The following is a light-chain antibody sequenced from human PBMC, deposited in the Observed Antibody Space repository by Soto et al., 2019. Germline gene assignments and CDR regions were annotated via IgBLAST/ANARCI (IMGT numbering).Light chain of an antibody. J-gene: IGKJ1*01. CDR3: QQYGRSPWT. CDR1: QSVGSNY. Sequence: SLSPGERATLSCRASQSVGSNYLAWYQQKPGQAPRLLIYGASSRATGIPDRFSGSGSGTDFTLTISRLEPEDFAVYYCQQYGRSPWTFGQGTKVEI. CDR2: GAS. V-gene: IGKV3-20*01.